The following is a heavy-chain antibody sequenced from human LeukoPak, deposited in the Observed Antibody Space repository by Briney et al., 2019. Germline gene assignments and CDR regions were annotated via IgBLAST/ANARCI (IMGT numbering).Heavy chain of an antibody. CDR3: ARVRVYCSSTSCYKDYYYYYMDV. V-gene: IGHV3-66*01. Sequence: PGGSLRLSCAASGFTVSSNYMTWVRQAPGKGLEWVSVIYSGGSTYYADSVKGRFTISRDNSKNTLYLQMNSLRAEDTAVYYCARVRVYCSSTSCYKDYYYYYMDVWGKGTTVTVSS. CDR1: GFTVSSNY. J-gene: IGHJ6*03. D-gene: IGHD2-2*02. CDR2: IYSGGST.